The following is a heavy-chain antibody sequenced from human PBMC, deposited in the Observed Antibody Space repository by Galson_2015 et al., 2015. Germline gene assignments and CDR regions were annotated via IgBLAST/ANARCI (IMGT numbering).Heavy chain of an antibody. CDR2: ISWNSGSI. CDR3: AKAPGAAAGWYFDL. CDR1: GFTFSSYA. J-gene: IGHJ2*01. Sequence: SLRLSCAASGFTFSSYAMSWVRQAPGKGLEWVSGISWNSGSIAYADSVKGRFTISRDNAKNSLYLQMNSLRSEDTALYYCAKAPGAAAGWYFDLWGRGTLVTVSS. V-gene: IGHV3-9*01. D-gene: IGHD6-13*01.